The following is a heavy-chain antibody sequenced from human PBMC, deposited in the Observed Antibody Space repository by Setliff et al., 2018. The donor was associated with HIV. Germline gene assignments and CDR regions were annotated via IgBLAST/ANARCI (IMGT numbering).Heavy chain of an antibody. D-gene: IGHD1-26*01. CDR1: GFTFSSYA. J-gene: IGHJ4*02. Sequence: PGGSLRLSCAASGFTFSSYAMNWVRQAPGRGLEWVSYISGTGGTKYYADSLKGRFTISRDNAKNSLYLQMNSLRAEDTAVYHCARVKPHLRRSGSYWIVDYWGQGTLVTVSS. CDR3: ARVKPHLRRSGSYWIVDY. V-gene: IGHV3-48*03. CDR2: ISGTGGTK.